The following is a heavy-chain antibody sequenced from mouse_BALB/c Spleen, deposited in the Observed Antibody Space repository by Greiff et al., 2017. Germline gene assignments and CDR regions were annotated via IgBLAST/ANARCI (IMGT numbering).Heavy chain of an antibody. CDR2: IRNKANGYTT. CDR3: ARDKRAYYYGSHWYFDV. V-gene: IGHV7-3*02. CDR1: GFTFTDYY. J-gene: IGHJ1*01. D-gene: IGHD1-1*01. Sequence: EVKVVESGGGLVQPGGSLRLSCAPSGFTFTDYYMSWVRQPPGKALEWLGFIRNKANGYTTEYSASVKGRFTISRDNSQSILYLQMNTLRAEDSATYYCARDKRAYYYGSHWYFDVWGAGTTVTVSS.